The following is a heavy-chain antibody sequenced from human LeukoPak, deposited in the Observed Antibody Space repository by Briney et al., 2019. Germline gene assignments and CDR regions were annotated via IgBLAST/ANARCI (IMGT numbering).Heavy chain of an antibody. V-gene: IGHV4-59*08. D-gene: IGHD3-22*01. CDR1: GGSISSYF. J-gene: IGHJ3*02. CDR3: ARLAYDSSGYYAFDI. CDR2: VYYSGST. Sequence: RPSEALSLTCTVSGGSISSYFWSWIRQPPGKGLEWIGYVYYSGSTKYNPSLKSRVTISVDTSKNQFSLKLSSVTAADTAVYYCARLAYDSSGYYAFDIWGQGTMVTVSS.